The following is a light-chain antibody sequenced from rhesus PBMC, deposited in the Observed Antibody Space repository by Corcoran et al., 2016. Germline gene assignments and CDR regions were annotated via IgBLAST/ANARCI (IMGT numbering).Light chain of an antibody. J-gene: IGKJ1*01. V-gene: IGKV1-28*03. Sequence: DIQMTQSPSSLSASVGDTVTITCRASQGISSYLNWFQQKPGKAPKLLIYAAYNLQSGVPSRFSGSGSGTDFTLTISSLQPEDFAAYYCQQHNSHPRTFGQGTKVEIK. CDR1: QGISSY. CDR2: AAY. CDR3: QQHNSHPRT.